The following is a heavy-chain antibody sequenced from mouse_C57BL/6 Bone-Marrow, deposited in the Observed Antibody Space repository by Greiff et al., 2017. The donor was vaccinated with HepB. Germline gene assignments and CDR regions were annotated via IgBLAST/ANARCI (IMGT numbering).Heavy chain of an antibody. Sequence: EVKVVESGGGLVKPGGSLKHSCAASGFTFSSYAMSWVRQTPEKRLEWVATISDGGSYTYYPDNVKGRFTISRDNAKNNLYLQMSHLKSEDTAMYYCSRVITTVVEAMDYWGQGTSVTVSS. CDR1: GFTFSSYA. D-gene: IGHD1-1*01. CDR2: ISDGGSYT. J-gene: IGHJ4*01. CDR3: SRVITTVVEAMDY. V-gene: IGHV5-4*03.